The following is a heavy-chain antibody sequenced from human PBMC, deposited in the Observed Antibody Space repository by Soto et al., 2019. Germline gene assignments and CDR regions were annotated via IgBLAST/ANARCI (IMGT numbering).Heavy chain of an antibody. CDR2: IIPIFGTA. V-gene: IGHV1-69*13. J-gene: IGHJ6*02. Sequence: SVKVSCKASGGTFSSYAISWVRQAPGQGLEWMGGIIPIFGTANYAQKFQGRVTITADESTSTAYMELSSLRSEDTAVYYCARGVLAVYASHYYYYGMDVWGQGTTVTVSS. CDR1: GGTFSSYA. D-gene: IGHD2-8*02. CDR3: ARGVLAVYASHYYYYGMDV.